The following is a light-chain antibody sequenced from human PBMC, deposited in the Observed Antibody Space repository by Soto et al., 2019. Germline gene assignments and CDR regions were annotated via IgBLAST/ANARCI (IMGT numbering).Light chain of an antibody. CDR1: QVISTS. J-gene: IGKJ5*01. CDR2: AAS. CDR3: QQLFDSPIT. V-gene: IGKV1-9*01. Sequence: DIQLTPSPSFRPPSLEETVTITSRASQVISTSLAWYQVKPGKAPKLLIYAASTFESGVPSRFSATVSGTEFSLTITSLQPEDFATYYCQQLFDSPITFGQGTRLEIK.